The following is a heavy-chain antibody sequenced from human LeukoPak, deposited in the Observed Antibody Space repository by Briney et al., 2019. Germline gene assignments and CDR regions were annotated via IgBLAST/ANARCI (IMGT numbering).Heavy chain of an antibody. CDR3: ANLEGSGLSFDY. CDR2: ISGSGGST. J-gene: IGHJ4*02. D-gene: IGHD5-12*01. CDR1: GFTFSSYA. V-gene: IGHV3-23*01. Sequence: AGGSLRLSCAASGFTFSSYAMSWVRQAPGKGLEWVSAISGSGGSTYYADSVKGRFTISRDNSKNTLYLQMNSLRAEDTAVYYCANLEGSGLSFDYWGQGTLVTVSS.